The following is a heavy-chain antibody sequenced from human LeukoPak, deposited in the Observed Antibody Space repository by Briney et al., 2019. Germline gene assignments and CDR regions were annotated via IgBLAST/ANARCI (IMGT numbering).Heavy chain of an antibody. Sequence: GESLQISCKGSGYNFTSYWIGWVRQMPGKGLEWMGIIYPGDSDTRYSPSFQGQVTISADKSISTAYLQWSSLKASDTAMYYCTRLCSEQLAQNYYYYYMDVWRKRTTVTVSS. D-gene: IGHD6-6*01. CDR1: GYNFTSYW. CDR3: TRLCSEQLAQNYYYYYMDV. V-gene: IGHV5-51*01. J-gene: IGHJ6*03. CDR2: IYPGDSDT.